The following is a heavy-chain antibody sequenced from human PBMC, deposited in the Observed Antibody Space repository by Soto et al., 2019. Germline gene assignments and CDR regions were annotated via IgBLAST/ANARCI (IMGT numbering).Heavy chain of an antibody. Sequence: PSETLSLTCTVSGGSISSSSYYWGWIRQPPGKGLEWIGSIYYSGSTYYNPSLKSRVTISVDTSKNQFSLKLSSVTAADTAVYYCATSIAVAGTGDHFDYWGQGTLVTVSS. J-gene: IGHJ4*02. CDR3: ATSIAVAGTGDHFDY. D-gene: IGHD6-19*01. CDR1: GGSISSSSYY. CDR2: IYYSGST. V-gene: IGHV4-39*01.